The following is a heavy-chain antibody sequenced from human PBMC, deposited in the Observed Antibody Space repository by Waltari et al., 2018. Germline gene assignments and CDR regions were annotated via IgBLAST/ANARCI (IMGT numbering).Heavy chain of an antibody. Sequence: QLQLQESGSGLVKPSQTLSLTCAVSGGSINSDDSSWSWIRQPPGKGLEWIGYLYQSGGTYYNPFLKSLVIISIDRSKNQFSLKLSSVTAADTAVYFCARDFGGAGAVDIWGQGTMVTVSS. V-gene: IGHV4-30-2*01. D-gene: IGHD2-21*01. J-gene: IGHJ3*02. CDR2: LYQSGGT. CDR3: ARDFGGAGAVDI. CDR1: GGSINSDDSS.